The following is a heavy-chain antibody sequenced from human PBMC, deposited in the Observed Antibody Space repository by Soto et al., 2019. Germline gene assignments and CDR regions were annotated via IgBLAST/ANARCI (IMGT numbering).Heavy chain of an antibody. D-gene: IGHD6-25*01. CDR3: ARASTQTALDY. Sequence: LRLSCAASGFTFSSHAMHWVRQAPGKGLEWVAVVSDDGIKKYYADSVKGRFTISRDSSKNTVYLQMNSLRAEDTAVYYCARASTQTALDYWGQGTLVTVSS. J-gene: IGHJ4*02. V-gene: IGHV3-30-3*01. CDR1: GFTFSSHA. CDR2: VSDDGIKK.